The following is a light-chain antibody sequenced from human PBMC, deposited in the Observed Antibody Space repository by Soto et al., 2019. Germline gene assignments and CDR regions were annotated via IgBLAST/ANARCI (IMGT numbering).Light chain of an antibody. J-gene: IGLJ1*01. CDR1: SGDVGGYNY. Sequence: QSALTQPASVSGSPGQSIAISCTGTSGDVGGYNYVSWYQQHPGKAPKLMLYDVSNRPSGVSNRFSGSKSGNSASLTISGLQPEDEADYYCSSYASSSTYVFGTGTKLTVL. CDR3: SSYASSSTYV. V-gene: IGLV2-14*03. CDR2: DVS.